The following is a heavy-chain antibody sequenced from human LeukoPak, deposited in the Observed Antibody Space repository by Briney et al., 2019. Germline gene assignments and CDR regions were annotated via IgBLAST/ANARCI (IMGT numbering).Heavy chain of an antibody. CDR3: ARGYGGIPFDY. J-gene: IGHJ4*02. CDR1: GGSFSSYY. D-gene: IGHD4-23*01. Sequence: SETLSLTCAVYGGSFSSYYWSWIRQPPGKGLEWIGEITHSGSTNYNPSLKSPVTISVDTSKNQFSLKLSSVTAADTAVYYCARGYGGIPFDYWGQGTLVTVSS. CDR2: ITHSGST. V-gene: IGHV4-34*01.